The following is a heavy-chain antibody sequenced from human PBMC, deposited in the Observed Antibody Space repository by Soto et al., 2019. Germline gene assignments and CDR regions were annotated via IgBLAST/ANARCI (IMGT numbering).Heavy chain of an antibody. V-gene: IGHV1-8*01. CDR1: GYTFTSYD. CDR2: MNPNSGNT. CDR3: ARSGYSYGYVYYYYGMDV. Sequence: QVELVQSGAEVKKPGASVKVSCKASGYTFTSYDINWLRQATGQGLEWMGWMNPNSGNTGYAQKFQGRVTMTRNTSISTAYMELSSLRSEDTAVYYCARSGYSYGYVYYYYGMDVWGQGTTVTVSS. D-gene: IGHD5-18*01. J-gene: IGHJ6*02.